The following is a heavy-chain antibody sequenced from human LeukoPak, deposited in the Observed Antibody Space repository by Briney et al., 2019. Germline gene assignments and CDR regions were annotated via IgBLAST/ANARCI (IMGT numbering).Heavy chain of an antibody. J-gene: IGHJ4*02. CDR3: ASCHCSSTSCPEFVY. D-gene: IGHD2-2*01. CDR1: GGSFSGYY. CDR2: INHSGST. V-gene: IGHV4-34*01. Sequence: PSETLSLTCAVYGGSFSGYYWSWLRQPPGKGREWLVEINHSGSTNYNPSLKSRVTISVDTSKNQFSLKLSSVTAADTAVYYCASCHCSSTSCPEFVYWGQGTLVTVSS.